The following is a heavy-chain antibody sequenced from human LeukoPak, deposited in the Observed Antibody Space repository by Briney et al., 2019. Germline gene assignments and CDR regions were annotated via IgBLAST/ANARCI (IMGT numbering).Heavy chain of an antibody. D-gene: IGHD3-9*01. Sequence: SETLSLTLTVSGASVSDSLSYWGWVRQPPGKGLEWVANVYYTGSTYYNPSLKSRVTMSVDTSKNQFSLKMTSVTAADTAIYYCARLTKGRYFDYIFAFWGQGILVTVSS. J-gene: IGHJ4*02. CDR3: ARLTKGRYFDYIFAF. V-gene: IGHV4-39*01. CDR1: GASVSDSLSY. CDR2: VYYTGST.